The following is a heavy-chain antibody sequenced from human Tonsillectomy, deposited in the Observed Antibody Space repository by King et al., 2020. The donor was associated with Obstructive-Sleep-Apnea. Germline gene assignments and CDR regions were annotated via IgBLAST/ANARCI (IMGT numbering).Heavy chain of an antibody. CDR2: ISWNSGSI. J-gene: IGHJ4*02. CDR3: AKDLSSGWYSPLDY. Sequence: DVQLVESGGGLVQPGRSLRLSCAASGFTFDDYAMHWVRQAPGKGLEWVSGISWNSGSIGYADSVKGRFTISRDNAKNSLYLQMNSLRAEDTAFYYCAKDLSSGWYSPLDYWGQGTLVTVSS. CDR1: GFTFDDYA. D-gene: IGHD6-19*01. V-gene: IGHV3-9*01.